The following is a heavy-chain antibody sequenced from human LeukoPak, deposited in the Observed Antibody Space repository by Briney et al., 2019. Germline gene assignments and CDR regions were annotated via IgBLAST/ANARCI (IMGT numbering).Heavy chain of an antibody. V-gene: IGHV3-48*03. D-gene: IGHD1-26*01. CDR1: GFIYSIYE. J-gene: IGHJ3*02. CDR3: ARKSYSGKYYRGAFDI. Sequence: PGGPLTLSCAASGFIYSIYEMNCARHPPEKGREECSYITCCSNNIYYADSVKGRFTITKDNAKNPLYLQMNGLRGEDTGVYYCARKSYSGKYYRGAFDIWVQGRMVSVCS. CDR2: ITCCSNNI.